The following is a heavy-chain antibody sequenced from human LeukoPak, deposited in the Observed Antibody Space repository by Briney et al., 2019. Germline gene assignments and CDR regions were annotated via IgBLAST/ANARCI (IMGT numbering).Heavy chain of an antibody. CDR3: AKDGIVYSSGWYADY. J-gene: IGHJ4*02. CDR2: INPNSGGT. Sequence: ASVKVSCKASGYTFTGYYMHWVRQAPGQGLEWMGRINPNSGGTNYAQKFQGRVTMTRDTSTSTAYMELSRLRSDDTAVYYCAKDGIVYSSGWYADYWGQGTLVTVSS. V-gene: IGHV1-2*06. CDR1: GYTFTGYY. D-gene: IGHD6-19*01.